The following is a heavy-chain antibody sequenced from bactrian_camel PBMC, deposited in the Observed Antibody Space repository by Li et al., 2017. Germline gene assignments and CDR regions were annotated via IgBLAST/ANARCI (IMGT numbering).Heavy chain of an antibody. Sequence: DVQLVESGGGSVQTGGSLRLSCVFSGMPASTNCMSWFRQAPGKGLEWVSSISSGSAITYYADSVKGQFTISRDNAKNTLYLEMSSLKPEDTGVYFCAAGGTWLTSHYWGQGTQVTVS. CDR3: AAGGTWLTSHY. CDR1: GMPASTNC. V-gene: IGHV3S40*01. D-gene: IGHD6*01. CDR2: ISSGSAIT. J-gene: IGHJ4*01.